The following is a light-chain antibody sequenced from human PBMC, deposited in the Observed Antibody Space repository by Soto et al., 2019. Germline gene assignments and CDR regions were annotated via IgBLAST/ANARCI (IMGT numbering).Light chain of an antibody. J-gene: IGKJ3*01. Sequence: EIVLTQSPGTLSLSPGERATLSCTASQSVASSCLAWYQRKPGQAPRLLIHTTSIRATDIPDRFSGSGSGTDFTLTISRLEPEDSAVYYCQQCGGSPLFSFGPGTKMDIK. V-gene: IGKV3-20*01. CDR1: QSVASSC. CDR3: QQCGGSPLFS. CDR2: TTS.